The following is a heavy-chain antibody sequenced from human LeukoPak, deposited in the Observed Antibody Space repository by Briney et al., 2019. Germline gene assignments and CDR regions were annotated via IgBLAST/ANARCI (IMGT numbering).Heavy chain of an antibody. J-gene: IGHJ5*02. CDR1: GDSVSSGSAA. V-gene: IGHV6-1*01. CDR3: ARQIGWLDP. CDR2: TYYRSKWYN. Sequence: SQTLLLTCAISGDSVSSGSAAWVWIRQSPSRGLEWLGRTYYRSKWYNDYGVSVKSRITISPDTSKNQFSLQLNSVTPEDTAVYYFARQIGWLDPWGQGTLVTVSS.